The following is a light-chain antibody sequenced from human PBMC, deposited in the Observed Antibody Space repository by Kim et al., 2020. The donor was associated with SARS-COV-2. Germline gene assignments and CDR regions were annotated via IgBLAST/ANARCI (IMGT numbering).Light chain of an antibody. V-gene: IGKV3-20*01. J-gene: IGKJ4*01. CDR1: QSVSSSN. CDR3: QKYGSSTLT. CDR2: GAS. Sequence: EIVLTQSPGPLSLSPVERATLACRASQSVSSSNLAWYQQKTGQAPRLLIYGASSRATGITDRFSGSGSGTDFTLTISRLEPEDFAVNYCQKYGSSTLTFGGGTKVDIK.